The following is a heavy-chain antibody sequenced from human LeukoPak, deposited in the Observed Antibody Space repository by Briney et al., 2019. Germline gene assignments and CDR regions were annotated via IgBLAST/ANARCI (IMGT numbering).Heavy chain of an antibody. CDR1: GFMFSRHW. V-gene: IGHV3-7*01. CDR2: IREDGNEK. Sequence: GGSLRLSCAASGFMFSRHWMSWVRQAPGKGLEGVGNIREDGNEKYYVDSVRGRFTISRDNARTSVYLEMSSLRAEDTAVYYCARILSRSSYDTMDVWGQGTTVTVSS. D-gene: IGHD3-10*01. CDR3: ARILSRSSYDTMDV. J-gene: IGHJ6*02.